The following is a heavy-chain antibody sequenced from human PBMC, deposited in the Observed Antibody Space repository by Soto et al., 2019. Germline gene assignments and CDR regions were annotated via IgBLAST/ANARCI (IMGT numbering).Heavy chain of an antibody. D-gene: IGHD6-13*01. V-gene: IGHV3-21*01. CDR3: ARDGVGIAAVGRGQFDI. J-gene: IGHJ3*02. CDR1: GFTFSSYS. CDR2: ISSSSSYI. Sequence: EVQLVESGGGLVKPGGSLRLSCAASGFTFSSYSMNWVRQAPGKGLEWVSSISSSSSYIYYADSVKGRFTISRDNAKNSLYLQMNSLRAEDTAVYYCARDGVGIAAVGRGQFDIWGQGTMVTVSS.